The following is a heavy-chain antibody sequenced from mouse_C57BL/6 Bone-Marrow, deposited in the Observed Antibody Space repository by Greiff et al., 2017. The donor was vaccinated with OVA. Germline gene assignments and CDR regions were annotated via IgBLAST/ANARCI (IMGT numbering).Heavy chain of an antibody. D-gene: IGHD1-1*01. CDR1: GFNIKNTY. CDR2: IDPANGNN. Sequence: EVQLQQSVAELVRPGASVTLSCTASGFNIKNTYMHWVKQRPEQGLEWIGRIDPANGNNNYAPKFQGKATITADTSSNTAYMQLSRLTSEDTAIYYCARRTYGSGPHWYFDVWGTGTTVTVTS. CDR3: ARRTYGSGPHWYFDV. V-gene: IGHV14-3*01. J-gene: IGHJ1*03.